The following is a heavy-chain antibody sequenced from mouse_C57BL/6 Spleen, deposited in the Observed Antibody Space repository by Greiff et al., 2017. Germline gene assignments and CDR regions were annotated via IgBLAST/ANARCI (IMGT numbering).Heavy chain of an antibody. V-gene: IGHV1-64*01. D-gene: IGHD2-5*01. Sequence: QVQLQQPGAELVKPGASVKLSCKASGYTFTSYWMHWVKQRPGQGLEWIGMIHPNSGSTNYNEKFKSKATLTVDKSSSTAYMQLSSLTSEDSAVDYCARGYSNYEFAYWGQGTLVTVSA. J-gene: IGHJ3*01. CDR3: ARGYSNYEFAY. CDR2: IHPNSGST. CDR1: GYTFTSYW.